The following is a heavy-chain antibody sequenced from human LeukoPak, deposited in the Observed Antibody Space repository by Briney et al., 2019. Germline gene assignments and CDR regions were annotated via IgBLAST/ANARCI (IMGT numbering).Heavy chain of an antibody. CDR1: GYTFTSYY. V-gene: IGHV1-46*01. J-gene: IGHJ5*02. D-gene: IGHD1/OR15-1a*01. CDR2: INPSGGST. Sequence: ASVKVSCKASGYTFTSYYMHWVRQAPGQGLERMGIINPSGGSTSYAQKFQGRVTMTRDTSTSTVYMELSSLRSDDTAVYYCAREKQGQQGLDPWGQGTLVTVSS. CDR3: AREKQGQQGLDP.